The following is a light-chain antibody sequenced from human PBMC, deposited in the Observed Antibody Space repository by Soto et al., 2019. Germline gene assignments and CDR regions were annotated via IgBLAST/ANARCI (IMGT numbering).Light chain of an antibody. CDR3: QQRDNWPLAWT. J-gene: IGKJ1*01. CDR2: GAY. V-gene: IGKV3-15*01. Sequence: EIVVTQSRATLRVSPGERATLCCRAIQSVSSNLAWYQQRPGQAPRLLIYGAYTRATGIPARFSGSGSGTDFTLTISSLEPEDFAVYYCQQRDNWPLAWTFGQGTKVDI. CDR1: QSVSSN.